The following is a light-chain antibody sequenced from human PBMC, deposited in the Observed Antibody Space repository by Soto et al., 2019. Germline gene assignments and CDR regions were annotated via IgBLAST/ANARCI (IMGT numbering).Light chain of an antibody. CDR1: QSVNSN. V-gene: IGKV3-11*01. CDR3: QHGSDWPPFT. CDR2: DAS. J-gene: IGKJ5*01. Sequence: EIVLTQSPASVSLSPGERATLSCRASQSVNSNLAWYQHKPGQAPRLLIYDASNRATGIPARFSGSGSGTDFTLTVSSLEPEDFAVYYCQHGSDWPPFTFGQGTRLE.